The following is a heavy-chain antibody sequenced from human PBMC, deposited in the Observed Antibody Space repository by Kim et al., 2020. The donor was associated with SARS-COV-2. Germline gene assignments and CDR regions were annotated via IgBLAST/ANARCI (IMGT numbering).Heavy chain of an antibody. CDR1: GFTVSSNY. CDR2: IYSGGST. J-gene: IGHJ6*02. CDR3: ATLYYYDSSGYYYYYYGMDV. V-gene: IGHV3-53*01. Sequence: GGSLRLSCAASGFTVSSNYMSWVRQAPGKGLEWVSVIYSGGSTYYADSVKGRFTISRDNSKNKLYLQMNSLRAEDTAVYYCATLYYYDSSGYYYYYYGMDVWGQGTTVTVSS. D-gene: IGHD3-22*01.